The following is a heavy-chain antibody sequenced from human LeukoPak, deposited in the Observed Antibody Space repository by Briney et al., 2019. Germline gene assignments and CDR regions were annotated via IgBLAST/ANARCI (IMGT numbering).Heavy chain of an antibody. CDR1: GYTFTSYG. CDR2: ISAYNGNT. J-gene: IGHJ3*02. Sequence: ASVKVSCKASGYTFTSYGISWVRQAPGQGLEWMGWISAYNGNTNYAQKLQGRVTMTTDTSTSTTYMELRSLRSDDTAVYYCARDDGRSRPDAFDIWGQGTMVTVSS. V-gene: IGHV1-18*01. CDR3: ARDDGRSRPDAFDI. D-gene: IGHD1-14*01.